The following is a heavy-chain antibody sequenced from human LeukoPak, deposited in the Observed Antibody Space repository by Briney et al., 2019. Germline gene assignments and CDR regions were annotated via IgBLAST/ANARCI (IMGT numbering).Heavy chain of an antibody. D-gene: IGHD3-22*01. J-gene: IGHJ1*01. CDR2: ISSNGGST. V-gene: IGHV3-64*01. CDR1: GFTFSRYD. Sequence: GGSLRLSCAASGFTFSRYDMHWVRQAPGKGLEYVSAISSNGGSTYYANSVKGRFTISRDNSKNTLYLQMGSLRAEDMAVYYCARGSPYYYDSSAWYFQHWGQGTLVTVSS. CDR3: ARGSPYYYDSSAWYFQH.